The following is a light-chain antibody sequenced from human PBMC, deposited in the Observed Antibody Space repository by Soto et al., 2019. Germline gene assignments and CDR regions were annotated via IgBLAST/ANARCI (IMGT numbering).Light chain of an antibody. J-gene: IGKJ4*01. Sequence: EIVMTQSPATLSASPGERATLSCRASPSVSTNLAWYQQKPGQAPRLLIHAASVRATGIPARFSGSGSGTEFTLTIGSLQSEDFAGYYCQQYDERPPNLSFGGGTKVEIK. CDR1: PSVSTN. CDR3: QQYDERPPNLS. CDR2: AAS. V-gene: IGKV3-15*01.